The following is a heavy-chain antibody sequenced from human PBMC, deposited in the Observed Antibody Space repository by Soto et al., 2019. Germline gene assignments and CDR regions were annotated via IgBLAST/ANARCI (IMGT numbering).Heavy chain of an antibody. Sequence: PSETLSLTCAVSGGSISSGGSSWSWIRQPPGKGLEWIGYIYHSGSTYYNPSLKSRVTISVDTSKNQFSLKLSSVTAADTAVYYCARVWGGAFDTWGQGTMVTVSS. CDR2: IYHSGST. D-gene: IGHD3-10*01. CDR3: ARVWGGAFDT. CDR1: GGSISSGGSS. J-gene: IGHJ3*02. V-gene: IGHV4-30-2*01.